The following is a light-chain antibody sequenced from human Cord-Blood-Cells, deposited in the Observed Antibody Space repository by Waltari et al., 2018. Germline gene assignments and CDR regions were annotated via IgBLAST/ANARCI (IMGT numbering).Light chain of an antibody. J-gene: IGLJ2*01. CDR1: SSDVGSYNL. Sequence: QSALTQPASVSGSPGQSITISCTGTSSDVGSYNLVSRYQQHTGKAPKLMIYEGSNRPSGVSNRFSGSKSGNTASLTISGLQAEDEADYYCCSYAGSSTYVVFGGGTKLTVL. CDR2: EGS. CDR3: CSYAGSSTYVV. V-gene: IGLV2-23*01.